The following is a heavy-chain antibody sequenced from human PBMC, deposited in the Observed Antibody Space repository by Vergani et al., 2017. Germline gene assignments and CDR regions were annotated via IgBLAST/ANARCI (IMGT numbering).Heavy chain of an antibody. D-gene: IGHD1-1*01. CDR1: EYSFGNYW. J-gene: IGHJ4*02. CDR3: ARHTTYTDS. V-gene: IGHV5-51*01. CDR2: IYPADSDT. Sequence: EVALVQSGPEMRKPGESLQISCMGSEYSFGNYWIGWVRQMPGKGLEWMGIIYPADSDTRYSPSFQGQVTISADKSISTAFLQWDSLKTSDTALYYCARHTTYTDSWGQGTLVTVSS.